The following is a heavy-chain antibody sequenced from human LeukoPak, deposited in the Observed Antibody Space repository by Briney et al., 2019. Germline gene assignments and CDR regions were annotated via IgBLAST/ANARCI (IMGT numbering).Heavy chain of an antibody. J-gene: IGHJ6*02. CDR2: IYYSGST. Sequence: TLSLTCTVSGGSISSSTYYWAWLRQPPGKGLEWTGTIYYSGSTYYNPSLKSRVTISVDTSKNQFSLRLSSVTAADTAVYYCARHHKRSLGVTTSGPYYYAMDAWGQGSTVSVCS. V-gene: IGHV4-39*01. CDR3: ARHHKRSLGVTTSGPYYYAMDA. D-gene: IGHD2-21*02. CDR1: GGSISSSTYY.